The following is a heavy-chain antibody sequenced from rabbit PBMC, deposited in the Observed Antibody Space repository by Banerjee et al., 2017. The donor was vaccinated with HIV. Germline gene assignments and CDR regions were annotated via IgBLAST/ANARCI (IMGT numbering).Heavy chain of an antibody. Sequence: QSLEESGGDLVKPGASLTLTCTASGFSFSSSYYMCWVRQAPGKGLEWIACIYAGSSGSTYYASWAKGRFTISKTSSTTVTLQIASLTAADTATYFCARDYTYGRAGYPYARLDLRGPGTLVTVS. CDR3: ARDYTYGRAGYPYARLDL. CDR2: IYAGSSGST. D-gene: IGHD6-1*01. J-gene: IGHJ3*01. V-gene: IGHV1S40*01. CDR1: GFSFSSSYY.